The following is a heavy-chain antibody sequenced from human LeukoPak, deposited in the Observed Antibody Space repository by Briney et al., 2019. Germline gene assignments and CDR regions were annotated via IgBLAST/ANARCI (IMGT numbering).Heavy chain of an antibody. CDR1: GYSFTNYW. J-gene: IGHJ3*02. D-gene: IGHD2-15*01. CDR2: IYPGDSVT. CDR3: ARRDCSGGSCYGSFNDAFDI. V-gene: IGHV5-51*01. Sequence: GESLKISCKGSGYSFTNYWIGWVRQMPGKGLEWMGIIYPGDSVTRYSPSFQGQVSISADKSISTAYLQWSSLKASDTAMYYCARRDCSGGSCYGSFNDAFDIWGQGTMVTVSS.